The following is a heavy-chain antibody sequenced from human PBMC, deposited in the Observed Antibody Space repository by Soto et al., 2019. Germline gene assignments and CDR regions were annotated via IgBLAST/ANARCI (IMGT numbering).Heavy chain of an antibody. D-gene: IGHD2-21*02. CDR1: GYSVTSGSY. CDR2: IYHGGTT. CDR3: ARAHVVVVAGSTFDY. J-gene: IGHJ4*01. Sequence: SETLSLTXTVSGYSVTSGSYWGWIRQPPGKGPEWIASIYHGGTTFYNPSLKSRITISVDPSNNQFSLRLTSVTAADTAIYYCARAHVVVVAGSTFDYWGHGTLVTVSS. V-gene: IGHV4-38-2*02.